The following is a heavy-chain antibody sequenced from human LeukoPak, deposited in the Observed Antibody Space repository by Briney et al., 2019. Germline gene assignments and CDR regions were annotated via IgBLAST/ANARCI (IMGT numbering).Heavy chain of an antibody. CDR1: GGSISSGGFS. CDR3: ARGTPDFDS. Sequence: SQTLSLTCAVSGGSISSGGFSWNWIRQPPGKGLEWIGFIYQSGRATYNPSLKSRVYISVDRSKNQFSVKMNSVTAADTAVYFCARGTPDFDSWGQGTLVTVSS. V-gene: IGHV4-30-2*01. CDR2: IYQSGRA. J-gene: IGHJ4*02.